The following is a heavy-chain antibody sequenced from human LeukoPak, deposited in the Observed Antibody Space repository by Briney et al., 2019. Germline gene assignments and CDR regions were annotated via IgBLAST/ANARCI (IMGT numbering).Heavy chain of an antibody. CDR1: GFTFSDYY. Sequence: GGSLRLSCEASGFTFSDYYMSWIRQAPGKGLEWVSYISSSGSTIYYADSVKGRFTISRDNAKNSLYLQMNSLRAEDTAVYYCARVDYYGSGSYQAPDVWGKGTTVTVSS. V-gene: IGHV3-11*04. CDR2: ISSSGSTI. J-gene: IGHJ6*04. D-gene: IGHD3-10*01. CDR3: ARVDYYGSGSYQAPDV.